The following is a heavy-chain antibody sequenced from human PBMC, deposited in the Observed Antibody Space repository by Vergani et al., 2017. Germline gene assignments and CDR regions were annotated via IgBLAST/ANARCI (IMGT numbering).Heavy chain of an antibody. Sequence: EVQLLESGGSLKQPGGSVRLSCAASGFTFSTYAMHWVRQAPGKGLEWVSALTGCGGSTYYADSFKGRFIISRDNSRDTLYLQMNSLRPDDTATYYCVEDAGIYENFFDSWCQGTLVTVSS. CDR3: VEDAGIYENFFDS. V-gene: IGHV3-23*01. CDR1: GFTFSTYA. J-gene: IGHJ4*02. CDR2: LTGCGGST. D-gene: IGHD1-26*01.